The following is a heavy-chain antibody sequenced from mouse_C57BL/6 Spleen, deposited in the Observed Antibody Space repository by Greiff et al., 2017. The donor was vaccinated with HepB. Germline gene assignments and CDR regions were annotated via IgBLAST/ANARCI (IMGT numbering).Heavy chain of an antibody. Sequence: QVQLKQPGAELVRPGTSVKLSCKASGYTFTSYWMHWVKQRPGQGLEWIGVIDPSDSYTNYNQKFKGKATLTVDTSSSTAYMQLSSLTSEDSAVYYCARNYYGSSYDWYFDVWGTGTTVTVSS. V-gene: IGHV1-59*01. CDR2: IDPSDSYT. CDR3: ARNYYGSSYDWYFDV. D-gene: IGHD1-1*01. CDR1: GYTFTSYW. J-gene: IGHJ1*03.